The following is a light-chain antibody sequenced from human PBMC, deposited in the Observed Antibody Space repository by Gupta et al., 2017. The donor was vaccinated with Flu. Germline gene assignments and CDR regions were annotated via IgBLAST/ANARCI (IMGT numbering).Light chain of an antibody. CDR1: QSIRSY. CDR3: QQSYSTPWT. V-gene: IGKV1-39*01. Sequence: DIQMTQSPSSLSASVGDRVTITCRASQSIRSYLNWYQQKPGRAPKLLIYAASSLQSVVPSRFSGSGSGTDFTLTISSLQPEDFATYYCQQSYSTPWTFGQGTKVEIK. J-gene: IGKJ1*01. CDR2: AAS.